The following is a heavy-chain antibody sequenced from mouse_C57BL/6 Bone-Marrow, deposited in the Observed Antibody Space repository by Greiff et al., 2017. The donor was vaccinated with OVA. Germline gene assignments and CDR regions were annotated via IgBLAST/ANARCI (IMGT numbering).Heavy chain of an antibody. CDR3: ARYYYGSGYFDY. CDR2: IRNKANGYTT. CDR1: GFTFTDYY. Sequence: EVQLVESGGGLVQPGGSLSLSCAASGFTFTDYYMSWVRQPPGKALEWLGFIRNKANGYTTEYSASVKGRFTISRDNSQSILYLQMNALRAEDSATYYCARYYYGSGYFDYWGQGTTLTVSS. V-gene: IGHV7-3*01. J-gene: IGHJ2*01. D-gene: IGHD1-1*01.